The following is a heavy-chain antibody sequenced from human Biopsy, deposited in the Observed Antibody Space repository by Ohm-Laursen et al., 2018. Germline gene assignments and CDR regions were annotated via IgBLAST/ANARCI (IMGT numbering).Heavy chain of an antibody. J-gene: IGHJ4*02. CDR1: GFSFTGYY. D-gene: IGHD6-19*01. V-gene: IGHV1-2*02. Sequence: SVKVSCKASGFSFTGYYIHWVRQAPGQGLEWMGWISPKSGGTNYAQKFQGNITMTKNTSMSTAYMEMSRLRSDDTAVYYCALQSVAQMKNFDYWGQRTLVTVSS. CDR2: ISPKSGGT. CDR3: ALQSVAQMKNFDY.